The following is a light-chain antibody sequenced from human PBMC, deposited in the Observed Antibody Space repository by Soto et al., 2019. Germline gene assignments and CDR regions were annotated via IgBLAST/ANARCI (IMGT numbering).Light chain of an antibody. J-gene: IGLJ3*02. CDR3: AAWDDRPSGRV. Sequence: QSVLTQPPSASGTPGQRVTISCSGSSSNLGKNLVYWYKQLPGTAPKLLNYNNDQRPSGVPDRFSGSKSGTSAPLAISGRRSEDEADYYCAAWDDRPSGRVVGGGTKGTVL. CDR2: NND. CDR1: SSNLGKNL. V-gene: IGLV1-47*02.